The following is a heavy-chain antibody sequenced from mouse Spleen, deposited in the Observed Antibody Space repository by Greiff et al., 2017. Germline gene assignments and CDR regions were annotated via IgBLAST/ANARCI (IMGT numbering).Heavy chain of an antibody. V-gene: IGHV3-6*01. Sequence: ESGPGLVKPSQSLSLTCSVTGYSITSGYYWNWIRQFPGNKLEWMGYISYDGSNNYNPSLKNRISITRDTSKNQFFLKLNSVTTEDTATYYCARGDRSYWGQGTTLTVSS. CDR2: ISYDGSN. J-gene: IGHJ2*01. CDR3: ARGDRSY. CDR1: GYSITSGYY.